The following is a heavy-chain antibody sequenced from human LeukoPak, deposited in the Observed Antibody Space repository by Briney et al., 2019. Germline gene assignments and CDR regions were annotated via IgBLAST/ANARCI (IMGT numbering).Heavy chain of an antibody. CDR2: IYYSGST. CDR3: ARCSSCYLPFDY. V-gene: IGHV4-31*01. J-gene: IGHJ4*02. Sequence: SQTLSLTCTVSSGSISSGNYYWGWIRDHPGKGLEWIGYIYYSGSTYYNPCLKSPVTKSVEPAQNQFTLKLSSVTTAASAMFYCARCSSCYLPFDYWGQGTRVTVSS. D-gene: IGHD3-22*01. CDR1: SGSISSGNYY.